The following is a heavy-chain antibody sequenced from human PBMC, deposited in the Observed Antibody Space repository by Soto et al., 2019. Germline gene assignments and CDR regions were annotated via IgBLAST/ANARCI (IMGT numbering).Heavy chain of an antibody. V-gene: IGHV3-23*01. J-gene: IGHJ4*02. CDR3: AKELITVIVVVFDY. D-gene: IGHD3-22*01. CDR1: GFTFSRYA. CDR2: ISGSGRST. Sequence: GGSLRLSCAASGFTFSRYAMSWVRQAPGKGLDWVSAISGSGRSTYYADSVKGRFTISRDNSKNALYLQMNSLRAEDTAVYYCAKELITVIVVVFDYWGQGTLVTVSS.